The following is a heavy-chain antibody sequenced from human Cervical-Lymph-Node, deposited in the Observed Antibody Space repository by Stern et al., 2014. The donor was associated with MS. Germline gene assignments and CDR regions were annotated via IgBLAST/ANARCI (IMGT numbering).Heavy chain of an antibody. Sequence: QVQLQESGPGLVKPSQTLSLTCAVTGGSISRAEYYWSWIRQSPGKGLEWIGYIHNSGTTYYNQSLKSRVTISVDTSKNQFSLKLRSVTAADTAVYYCSRDADGYSLVFGYWGRGTLVTVSS. CDR3: SRDADGYSLVFGY. V-gene: IGHV4-30-4*01. CDR2: IHNSGTT. D-gene: IGHD5-24*01. J-gene: IGHJ4*02. CDR1: GGSISRAEYY.